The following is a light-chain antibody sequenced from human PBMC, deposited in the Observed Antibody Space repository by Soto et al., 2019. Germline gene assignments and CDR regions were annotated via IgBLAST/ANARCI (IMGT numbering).Light chain of an antibody. Sequence: DIQLTQSPSLLSASVGDRVTITCRTSQGISSYLAWYQQKPGKAPKLLLYAASTLQSGVPSRFSCSGSGTEFTLTISSLQPEDFATYYYQQLNSYPFTCGQGTRLEIK. J-gene: IGKJ5*01. CDR3: QQLNSYPFT. CDR2: AAS. CDR1: QGISSY. V-gene: IGKV1-9*01.